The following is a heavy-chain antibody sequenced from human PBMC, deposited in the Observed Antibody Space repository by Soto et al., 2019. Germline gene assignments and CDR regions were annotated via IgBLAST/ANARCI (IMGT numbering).Heavy chain of an antibody. J-gene: IGHJ5*02. D-gene: IGHD3-10*01. Sequence: PSETLSLTCTVSGGSISSYYWSWIRQTPGKGLEWIGYIYYSGSTNYNPSLKSRVTISVDTPKNQFSLKLSSVTAADTAVYYCARQDPWGYGSGSGWFDPWGQGTLVTVSS. CDR3: ARQDPWGYGSGSGWFDP. CDR1: GGSISSYY. CDR2: IYYSGST. V-gene: IGHV4-59*08.